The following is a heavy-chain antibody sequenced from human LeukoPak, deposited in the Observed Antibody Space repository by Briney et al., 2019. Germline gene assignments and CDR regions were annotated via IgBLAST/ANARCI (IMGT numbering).Heavy chain of an antibody. CDR3: ARISRYYYDSGSYYPFDS. Sequence: ESGPALVQPTQTLTLTCTFSGFSLSTSGICVSWIRQPPGKALEWLARIDWDDDKYYSTSLKTRLTISKDTSKNQVVLTMTNMDPVDTATYYCARISRYYYDSGSYYPFDSWGQGTLVTVSS. J-gene: IGHJ4*02. D-gene: IGHD3-10*01. CDR2: IDWDDDK. V-gene: IGHV2-70*11. CDR1: GFSLSTSGIC.